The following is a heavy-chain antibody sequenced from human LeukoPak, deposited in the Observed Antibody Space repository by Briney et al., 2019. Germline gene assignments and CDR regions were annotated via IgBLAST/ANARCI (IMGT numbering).Heavy chain of an antibody. CDR1: GYXFTSYY. V-gene: IGHV1-46*01. CDR2: INPSAGSR. CDR3: ARAIVGATGYFDY. D-gene: IGHD1-26*01. J-gene: IGHJ4*02. Sequence: GASVKVSCKAGGYXFTSYYMHWVRQAPGQGLEWMGVINPSAGSRNYAQKFQGRVTMTRDTSTSTVYMELSSLRSEDTAVYYRARAIVGATGYFDYWGQGTLVTVSS.